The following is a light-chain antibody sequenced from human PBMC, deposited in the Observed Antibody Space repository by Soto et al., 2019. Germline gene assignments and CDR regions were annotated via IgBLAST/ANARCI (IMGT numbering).Light chain of an antibody. CDR2: GAS. J-gene: IGKJ1*01. CDR1: QSVSSSY. CDR3: QPYGSSPGT. Sequence: EIVLTQSPGTLSLTPGERATLSCRASQSVSSSYLAWYLQKPGQAPILLIYGASTRATGIPGRFSGSGSGTDFTLTISRLEPEDFAVYYCQPYGSSPGTFGQGTKVEIK. V-gene: IGKV3-20*01.